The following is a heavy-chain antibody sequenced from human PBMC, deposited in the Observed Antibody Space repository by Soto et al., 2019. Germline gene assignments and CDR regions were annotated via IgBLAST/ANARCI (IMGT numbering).Heavy chain of an antibody. Sequence: QVQLQESGPGLVKPSQTLSLTCSVSGGSISSGGYYWSWIRQHPEEGLEWIGYIYYSGSNNYNPSLKSRVIISVDTSSNRFSLDLRSVTAADTAIYYCAGHSASWQGFDYWGQGTLVTVSS. J-gene: IGHJ4*02. CDR1: GGSISSGGYY. CDR2: IYYSGSN. CDR3: AGHSASWQGFDY. D-gene: IGHD1-26*01. V-gene: IGHV4-31*03.